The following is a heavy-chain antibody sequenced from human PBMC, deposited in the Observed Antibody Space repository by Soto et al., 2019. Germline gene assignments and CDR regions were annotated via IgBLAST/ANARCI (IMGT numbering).Heavy chain of an antibody. V-gene: IGHV1-18*01. CDR1: GYSFATSG. CDR2: ISAYNGNT. J-gene: IGHJ4*02. CDR3: AREGQYYDSSGYAD. D-gene: IGHD3-22*01. Sequence: QVKLVQSGTEVKKPGASMKVSCKASGYSFATSGISWVRQAPGQGLEWMGWISAYNGNTNYDQKLQDRIIMTTDTSTSTAYLELRSLRSDDTAVYYCAREGQYYDSSGYADWGQGTLVTVSS.